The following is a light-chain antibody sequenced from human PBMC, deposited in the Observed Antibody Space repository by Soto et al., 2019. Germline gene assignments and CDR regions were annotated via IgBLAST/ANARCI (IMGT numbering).Light chain of an antibody. CDR1: SCDVGSYDL. Sequence: QSVLTQPASVSGSPGQWITISCTGTSCDVGSYDLVSWYQQHPGKAPKLVIYEDSKRPSGVSIRFSGSKSGNTASLTISGLQAEDEADYYCCSYAGSATLEFGGGTKVTVL. V-gene: IGLV2-23*02. J-gene: IGLJ2*01. CDR2: EDS. CDR3: CSYAGSATLE.